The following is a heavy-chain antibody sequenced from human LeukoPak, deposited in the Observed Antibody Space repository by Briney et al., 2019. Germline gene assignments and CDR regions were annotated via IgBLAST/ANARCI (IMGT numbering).Heavy chain of an antibody. CDR2: INHSGST. CDR1: GASFSGYY. V-gene: IGHV4-34*01. CDR3: ARLEAGSSWYFDY. Sequence: SETLSLTCAVYGASFSGYYWSWIRQPPGKGLEWIGGINHSGSTNYNPSLKSRVTISVDTSKNQFSLKLSSVTAADTAVYYCARLEAGSSWYFDYWGQGTLVTVSS. J-gene: IGHJ4*02. D-gene: IGHD6-13*01.